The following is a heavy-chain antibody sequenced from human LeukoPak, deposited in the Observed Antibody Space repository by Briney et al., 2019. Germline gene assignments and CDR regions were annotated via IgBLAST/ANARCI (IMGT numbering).Heavy chain of an antibody. CDR1: GGSISSSSYY. Sequence: PSETLSLTCTVSGGSISSSSYYWGWIRQPPGKGLEWIGIISYNGTTYYNPSLKRRVTISVDTSKNQFSLRLNSVTAADTAVYYCASYYDILTGYSPFDYWGQGTLVTVSS. J-gene: IGHJ4*02. CDR3: ASYYDILTGYSPFDY. CDR2: ISYNGTT. D-gene: IGHD3-9*01. V-gene: IGHV4-39*07.